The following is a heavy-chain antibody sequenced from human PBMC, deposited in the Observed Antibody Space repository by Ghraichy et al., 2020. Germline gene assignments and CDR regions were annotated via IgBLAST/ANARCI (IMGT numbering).Heavy chain of an antibody. Sequence: GGSLRLSCAASGFTFSTYWMTWVRQAPGKGLEWVANIKNDGSEEYYVDSVTGRFTISRDNAKNSLYLQMNSLRAEDTAVYYCVRHLGSYFDYWGQGTLVTVSS. CDR1: GFTFSTYW. CDR2: IKNDGSEE. V-gene: IGHV3-7*01. D-gene: IGHD3-16*01. J-gene: IGHJ4*02. CDR3: VRHLGSYFDY.